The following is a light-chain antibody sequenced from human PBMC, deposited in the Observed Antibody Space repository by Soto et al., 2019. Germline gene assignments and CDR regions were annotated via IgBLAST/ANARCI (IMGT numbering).Light chain of an antibody. J-gene: IGKJ2*01. CDR3: QQSYNNYPYT. V-gene: IGKV1-39*01. Sequence: DIQMTQSPSSLSASVGDRVTITCRASQSINTYINWYQHKPGKAPKLLIYAASSLQRGVPSRFSGSGSGTDFTLTISSLQPEDFATYYCQQSYNNYPYTFGQGTKLEIK. CDR2: AAS. CDR1: QSINTY.